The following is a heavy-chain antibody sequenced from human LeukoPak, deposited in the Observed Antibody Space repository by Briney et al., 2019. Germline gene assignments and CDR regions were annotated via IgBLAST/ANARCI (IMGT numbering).Heavy chain of an antibody. CDR2: INHSGST. D-gene: IGHD6-13*01. V-gene: IGHV4-34*01. J-gene: IGHJ3*02. CDR3: ARGVSSSWSDAFDI. Sequence: SETLSLTCAVYGGSFSGYYWSWIRQPPGKGLEWIGEINHSGSTNYNPSLKSRVTISVDTSKNQFSLKLSSVTAADTAVYYCARGVSSSWSDAFDIWGQGTMVTVSS. CDR1: GGSFSGYY.